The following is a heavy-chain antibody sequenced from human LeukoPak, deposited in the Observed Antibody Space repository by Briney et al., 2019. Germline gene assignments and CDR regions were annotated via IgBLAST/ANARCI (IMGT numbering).Heavy chain of an antibody. D-gene: IGHD3-22*01. J-gene: IGHJ4*02. CDR2: ISGSGGST. Sequence: GGSLRLSCAASGFTFSSYAMSWVRQAPGKGLEWVSAISGSGGSTYYADSVKGRFTISRDNPKNTLYLQMNSLRAEDTAVYYCAKDTSITMIVVVDYWGQGTLVTVSS. V-gene: IGHV3-23*01. CDR3: AKDTSITMIVVVDY. CDR1: GFTFSSYA.